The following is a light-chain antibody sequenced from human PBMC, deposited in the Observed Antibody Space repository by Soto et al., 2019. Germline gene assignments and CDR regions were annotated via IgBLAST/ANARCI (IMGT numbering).Light chain of an antibody. CDR3: QKYNRVPRT. CDR1: QDISNY. V-gene: IGKV1-27*01. J-gene: IGKJ1*01. CDR2: AAS. Sequence: DFQMTQSPSSLSASVGDTVIITCRASQDISNYLAWYQQKPGKTPSLVIYAASTLQSGVPSRFSGSGSGTDFTLTISSLQPEDVATYYCQKYNRVPRTFGQGTKVEIK.